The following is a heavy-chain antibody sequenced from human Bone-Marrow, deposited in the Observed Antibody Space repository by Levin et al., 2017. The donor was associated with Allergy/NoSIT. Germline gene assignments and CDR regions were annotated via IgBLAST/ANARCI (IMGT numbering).Heavy chain of an antibody. V-gene: IGHV3-15*01. Sequence: GGSLRLSCAASGFTFSNAWMSWVRQAPGKGLEWVGRIKSKTDGGTTDYAAPVKGRFTISRDDSKNTLYLQMNSLKTEDTAVYYCTTGGWRCMLFHFDYWGQGTLVTVSS. CDR1: GFTFSNAW. CDR2: IKSKTDGGTT. CDR3: TTGGWRCMLFHFDY. D-gene: IGHD2-8*02. J-gene: IGHJ4*02.